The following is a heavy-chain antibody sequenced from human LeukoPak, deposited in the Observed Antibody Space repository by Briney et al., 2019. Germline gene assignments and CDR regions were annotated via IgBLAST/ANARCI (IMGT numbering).Heavy chain of an antibody. CDR2: IKQDGSEK. D-gene: IGHD5-24*01. CDR1: GFTFSSYW. CDR3: ARDRGWQQFDY. Sequence: GGSLRLSCAASGFTFSSYWMSWVRQAPGKGLEWVANIKQDGSEKYYVDSVRGRFSISRDNAKNSLYLELNSLRAEDTGVYFCARDRGWQQFDYWGQGTLVTVSS. J-gene: IGHJ4*01. V-gene: IGHV3-7*01.